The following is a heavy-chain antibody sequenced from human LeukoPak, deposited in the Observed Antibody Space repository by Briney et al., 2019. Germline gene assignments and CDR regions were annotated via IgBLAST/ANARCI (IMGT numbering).Heavy chain of an antibody. J-gene: IGHJ4*02. CDR2: ISSSSSYI. Sequence: GGSLRLSCAGSGFTFSSYSMNWVRQAPGKGLDWVSSISSSSSYIYYADSVKGRFTISRDNAKNSPYLQMNSLRAEDTAVYYCARAPPRHSSSWTGPFDYWGQGTLVTVSS. D-gene: IGHD6-13*01. CDR1: GFTFSSYS. CDR3: ARAPPRHSSSWTGPFDY. V-gene: IGHV3-21*01.